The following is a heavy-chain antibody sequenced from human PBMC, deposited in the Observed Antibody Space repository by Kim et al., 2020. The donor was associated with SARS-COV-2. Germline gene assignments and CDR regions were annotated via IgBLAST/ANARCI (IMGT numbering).Heavy chain of an antibody. D-gene: IGHD3-10*01. Sequence: ASVKVSCKASGYTFTGYYMHWVRQAPGQGLEWMGRINPNSGGTNYAQKFHGRVTMTRDTSISTAYMELSRLRSDDTAVYYCARDGELWFGEGWFDPWGQGTLVTVSS. V-gene: IGHV1-2*06. CDR1: GYTFTGYY. CDR3: ARDGELWFGEGWFDP. CDR2: INPNSGGT. J-gene: IGHJ5*02.